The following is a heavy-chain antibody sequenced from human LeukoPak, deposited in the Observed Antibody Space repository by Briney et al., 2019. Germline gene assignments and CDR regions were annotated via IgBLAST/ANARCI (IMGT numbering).Heavy chain of an antibody. CDR2: IIPILGIA. D-gene: IGHD3-10*01. J-gene: IGHJ6*02. CDR3: ASPGGSNYYGMDV. CDR1: GGTFSSYA. V-gene: IGHV1-69*04. Sequence: SVKVSCKASGGTFSSYAISWVRQAPGQGLEWMGRIIPILGIANYAQKFQGRVTITADKSTSTAYMELSSLRSEDTAVYYCASPGGSNYYGMDVWGQGTTVIVSS.